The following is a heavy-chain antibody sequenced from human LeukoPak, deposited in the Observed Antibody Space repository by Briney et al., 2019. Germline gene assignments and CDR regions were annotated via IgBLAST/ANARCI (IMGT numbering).Heavy chain of an antibody. CDR1: GGSFSGYY. CDR3: ARRAATSFDY. Sequence: SETLSLTCAVYGGSFSGYYWSWIRQPPGKGLEWIGEINHSGSTNYNPSLKSRVTISVDTSKNQFSLKLSSVTAADTAVYYCARRAATSFDYWGQGTLVTVSS. D-gene: IGHD2-15*01. V-gene: IGHV4-34*01. J-gene: IGHJ4*02. CDR2: INHSGST.